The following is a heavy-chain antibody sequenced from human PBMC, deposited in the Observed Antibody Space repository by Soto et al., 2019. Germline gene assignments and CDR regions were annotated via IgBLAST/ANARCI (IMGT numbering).Heavy chain of an antibody. Sequence: LRLSCAASGFPFSSYSMTWVRQRPGKGLEWVSSISGTSEYIYYADSLKGRFTISRDNARNSVYLQIHSLRTDDTAVYYCARSFDSVGDSWGQGTLVTVSS. CDR3: ARSFDSVGDS. CDR2: ISGTSEYI. V-gene: IGHV3-21*01. D-gene: IGHD3-9*01. J-gene: IGHJ4*02. CDR1: GFPFSSYS.